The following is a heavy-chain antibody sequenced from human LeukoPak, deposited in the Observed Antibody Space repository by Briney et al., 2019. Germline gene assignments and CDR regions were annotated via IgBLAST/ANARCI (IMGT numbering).Heavy chain of an antibody. J-gene: IGHJ4*02. Sequence: SETLSLTCTVSGGSISSYYWSWIRQPPGKGLEWIGEINHSGSTNYNPSLKSRVTISVDTSKNQFSLKLSSVTAADTAVYYCARGVRGYSYGYNYWGQGTLVTVSS. CDR2: INHSGST. D-gene: IGHD5-18*01. CDR1: GGSISSYY. V-gene: IGHV4-34*01. CDR3: ARGVRGYSYGYNY.